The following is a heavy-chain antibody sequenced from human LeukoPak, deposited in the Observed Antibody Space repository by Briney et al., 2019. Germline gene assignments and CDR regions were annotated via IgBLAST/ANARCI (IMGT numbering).Heavy chain of an antibody. J-gene: IGHJ4*02. CDR1: GGTFSSYA. D-gene: IGHD6-19*01. Sequence: SVKVSCKASGGTFSSYAISWVRQAPGQGLEWMGGIIPMFGTPNYAQKFEGRVTITTDESTSTDYMELSSLRSEDTAVYYCARGRSIRGWDYFDYWGQETLVTVSS. V-gene: IGHV1-69*05. CDR3: ARGRSIRGWDYFDY. CDR2: IIPMFGTP.